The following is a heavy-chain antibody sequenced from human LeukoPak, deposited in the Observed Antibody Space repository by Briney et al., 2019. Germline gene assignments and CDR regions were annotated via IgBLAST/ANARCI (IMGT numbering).Heavy chain of an antibody. CDR2: IYSGGST. CDR1: GFPFSSHG. V-gene: IGHV3-66*01. J-gene: IGHJ4*02. D-gene: IGHD3-10*01. Sequence: AGGSLRLSCAGSGFPFSSHGMNWVRQAPGKGLEWVSVIYSGGSTYYADSVKGRFTISRDNSKNTLYLQMNSLRAEDTAVYYCASGGIGPHGSGSYTHLDYWGQGTLVTVSS. CDR3: ASGGIGPHGSGSYTHLDY.